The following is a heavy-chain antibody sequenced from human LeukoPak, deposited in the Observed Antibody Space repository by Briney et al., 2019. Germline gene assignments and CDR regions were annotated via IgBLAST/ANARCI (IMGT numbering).Heavy chain of an antibody. Sequence: GGSLRLSCAASGFTVSSNYMSWVRQAPGKGLEWVSSISSSSSYIYYADSVKGRFTISRDNAKNSLYLQMNSLRAEDTAVYYCARDLDVLMVYGKGPLDYWGQGTLVTVSS. J-gene: IGHJ4*02. V-gene: IGHV3-21*01. CDR1: GFTVSSNY. D-gene: IGHD2-8*01. CDR3: ARDLDVLMVYGKGPLDY. CDR2: ISSSSSYI.